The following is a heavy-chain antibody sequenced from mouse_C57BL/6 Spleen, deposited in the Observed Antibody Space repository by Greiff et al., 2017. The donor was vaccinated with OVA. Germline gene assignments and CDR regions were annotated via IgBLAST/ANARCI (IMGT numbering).Heavy chain of an antibody. J-gene: IGHJ1*03. CDR3: ARYGGLRWYFDV. V-gene: IGHV7-3*01. D-gene: IGHD2-2*01. CDR2: IRNKANGYTT. CDR1: GFTFTDYY. Sequence: EVKLVESGGGLVQPGGSLSLSCAASGFTFTDYYMSWVRQPPGKALEWLGFIRNKANGYTTEYRASVKGRFTISRDNSQSILYRQMNALRADDSATYYCARYGGLRWYFDVWGTGTTVTVSS.